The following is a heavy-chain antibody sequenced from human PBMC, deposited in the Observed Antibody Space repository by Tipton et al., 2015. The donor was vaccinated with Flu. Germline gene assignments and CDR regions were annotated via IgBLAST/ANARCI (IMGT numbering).Heavy chain of an antibody. CDR1: GFTLTDYY. D-gene: IGHD4-11*01. CDR3: ARRDFSNYVSDPKNWFDP. J-gene: IGHJ5*02. CDR2: ISSSGIPI. V-gene: IGHV3-11*01. Sequence: SLRLSCAASGFTLTDYYMSWVRQAPGKGLEWVSLISSSGIPIYYADSVKGRLTISRDSAENSLFLQMNSLRAEDTAVYYCARRDFSNYVSDPKNWFDPWGQGTLVTVSS.